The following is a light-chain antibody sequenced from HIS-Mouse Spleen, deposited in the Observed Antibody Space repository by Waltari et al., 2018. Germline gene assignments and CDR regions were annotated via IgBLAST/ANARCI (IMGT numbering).Light chain of an antibody. V-gene: IGLV3-10*01. J-gene: IGLJ2*01. CDR3: YSTDSSGNHRV. CDR1: ALTKTY. CDR2: EDS. Sequence: SYELTQPHSVSVSPGQTPRITGSGDALTKTYAYWYQQNSGQAPVLVIYEDSKRPSGIPGRFSGSSSGTMATLTSSGAQVEDEADYYCYSTDSSGNHRVFGGGTKLTVL.